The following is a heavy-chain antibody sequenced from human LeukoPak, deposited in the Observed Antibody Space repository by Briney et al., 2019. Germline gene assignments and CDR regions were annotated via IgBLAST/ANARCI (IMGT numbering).Heavy chain of an antibody. J-gene: IGHJ4*02. D-gene: IGHD1-26*01. Sequence: SETLSLTCAVYRGSFSGYFWSWIRQPPAKGLEWIGEVNHSGSTNYNPSLKSRVTISVDTSKNQFSLKLSAVTAADTAVYYCARGIGGATRGLFDYWDQGTLVTVSS. CDR3: ARGIGGATRGLFDY. CDR2: VNHSGST. V-gene: IGHV4-34*01. CDR1: RGSFSGYF.